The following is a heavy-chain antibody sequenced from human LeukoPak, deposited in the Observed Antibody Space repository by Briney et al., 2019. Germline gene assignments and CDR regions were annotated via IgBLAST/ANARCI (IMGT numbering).Heavy chain of an antibody. Sequence: SETLSLTCTVPGGSISSYSWSWIRQPPGKGLEWVGYVYYTGSINYNPSLKSRVTISVDTSKNQFSLKLSSVTAADTAVYYCARGSSSGSYHPLDPWGQGTLVTVSS. CDR2: VYYTGSI. D-gene: IGHD3-10*01. CDR1: GGSISSYS. CDR3: ARGSSSGSYHPLDP. J-gene: IGHJ5*02. V-gene: IGHV4-59*01.